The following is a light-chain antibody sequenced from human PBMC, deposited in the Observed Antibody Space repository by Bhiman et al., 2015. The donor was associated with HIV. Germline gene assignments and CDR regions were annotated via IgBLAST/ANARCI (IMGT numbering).Light chain of an antibody. Sequence: SYELTQDPAVSVALGQTVRITCQGDSLRTYYASWYQQKPGQAPVLVLYGNNRRPSGIPDRFSGSSSGNTASLTFTGAQAEDEADYYCNSRDTSGNHWVFGGGTKLTVL. CDR1: SLRTYY. J-gene: IGLJ3*02. V-gene: IGLV3-19*01. CDR2: GNN. CDR3: NSRDTSGNHWV.